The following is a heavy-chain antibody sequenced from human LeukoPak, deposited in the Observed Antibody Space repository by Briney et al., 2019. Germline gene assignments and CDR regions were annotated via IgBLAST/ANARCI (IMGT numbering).Heavy chain of an antibody. CDR2: IIPIFGTA. CDR3: ARDGYYGSGSYGQFDY. D-gene: IGHD3-10*01. CDR1: GGTFSSYA. J-gene: IGHJ4*02. Sequence: SVKVSCKASGGTFSSYAISWVRQAPGQGLEWMGGIIPIFGTANYAQKFQGRVTITADESTSTAYMELSSLRSEDTAVYYCARDGYYGSGSYGQFDYWGQGTLVTVSS. V-gene: IGHV1-69*13.